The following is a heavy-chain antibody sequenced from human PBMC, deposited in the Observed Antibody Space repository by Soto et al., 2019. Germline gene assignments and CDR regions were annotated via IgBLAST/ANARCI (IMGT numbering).Heavy chain of an antibody. CDR3: AKTREGHDFWSGQITHGYFDY. D-gene: IGHD3-3*01. J-gene: IGHJ4*02. Sequence: GGSMRLSCGASGFTLRSYGMHWVRQAPGKGLEWVAAISVRGSSTYYPDSVKGRFIVSRDNSKHKLYLQVNGLRAEDTAVYYCAKTREGHDFWSGQITHGYFDYWGQGIQVTVSS. CDR2: ISVRGSST. CDR1: GFTLRSYG. V-gene: IGHV3-23*01.